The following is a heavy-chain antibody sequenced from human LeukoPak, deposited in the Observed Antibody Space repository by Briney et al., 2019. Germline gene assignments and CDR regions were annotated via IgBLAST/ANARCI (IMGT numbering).Heavy chain of an antibody. J-gene: IGHJ3*02. Sequence: PGGSLRLSCAVSGFTVSDNYMSWVRQAPGKGLEWVSIIYTGGTTYYADSVRGRFTISRDSSKNTVYLQMNSLTAGDTAVYYCARLNTAMVLAFDIWGQGTMVTVSS. D-gene: IGHD5-18*01. CDR1: GFTVSDNY. V-gene: IGHV3-53*01. CDR3: ARLNTAMVLAFDI. CDR2: IYTGGTT.